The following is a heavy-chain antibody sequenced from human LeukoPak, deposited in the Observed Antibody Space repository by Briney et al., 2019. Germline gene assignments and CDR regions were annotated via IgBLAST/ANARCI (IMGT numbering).Heavy chain of an antibody. CDR3: AREYSSSETRVNWFDP. V-gene: IGHV4-61*01. CDR2: IYYSGST. J-gene: IGHJ5*02. CDR1: GDSISTSNSY. Sequence: SETLSLTCTVSGDSISTSNSYWGWIRQPPGKGLEWIGYIYYSGSTNYNPSLKSRVTISVDTSKNQFSLKLSSVTAADTAVYYCAREYSSSETRVNWFDPWGQGTLVTVSS. D-gene: IGHD6-6*01.